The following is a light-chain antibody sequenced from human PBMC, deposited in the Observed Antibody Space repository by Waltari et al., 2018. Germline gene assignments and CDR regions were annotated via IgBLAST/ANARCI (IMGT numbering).Light chain of an antibody. CDR1: QSVKNN. J-gene: IGKJ2*01. Sequence: EVVMTQSPATLSVYQGERATLSCRASQSVKNNLVWYQQKPGQAPRLLIYGASTRATGIPVRFSGSGSGTEFTLTISSLQSEDFAVYYCQQYNNWPYTFGQGTKLEIK. CDR3: QQYNNWPYT. V-gene: IGKV3-15*01. CDR2: GAS.